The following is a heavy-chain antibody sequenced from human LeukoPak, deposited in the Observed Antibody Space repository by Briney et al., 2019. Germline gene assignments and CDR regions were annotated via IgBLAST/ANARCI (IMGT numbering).Heavy chain of an antibody. CDR1: GYTFSDYY. Sequence: ASVNVSCKASGYTFSDYYIHWVRQAHGQGLEWMGWIKPNSGGTNFVQKFQGRVTMTRDTSISTAYMELSSLRSDDTAVYYCARDLVARWQIDFDYWGQGTLVTVSS. CDR3: ARDLVARWQIDFDY. J-gene: IGHJ4*02. V-gene: IGHV1-2*02. CDR2: IKPNSGGT. D-gene: IGHD2-8*02.